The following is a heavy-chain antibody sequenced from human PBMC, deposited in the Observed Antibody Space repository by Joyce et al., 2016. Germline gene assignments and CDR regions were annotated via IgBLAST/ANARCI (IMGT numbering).Heavy chain of an antibody. V-gene: IGHV1-18*01. J-gene: IGHJ3*02. CDR2: ISQKHGNT. CDR1: GYIFTTYG. CDR3: ARDIHYYNSSGYYWGAFDI. Sequence: QVQLVQSGSEVKKPGASVEVSCKASGYIFTTYGISWVRQAPGQGFEWMGWISQKHGNTKYAQKFQGRVTMTIDTSTSTAYMELESLRSDDTAVYYCARDIHYYNSSGYYWGAFDIWGQGTMVSVSS. D-gene: IGHD3-22*01.